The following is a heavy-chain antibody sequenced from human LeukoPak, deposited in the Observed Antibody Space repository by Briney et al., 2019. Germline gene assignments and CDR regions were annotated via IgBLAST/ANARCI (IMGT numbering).Heavy chain of an antibody. CDR3: AKEGYCSGGSCYGSPSFDY. CDR2: IWYDGGNI. V-gene: IGHV3-33*06. CDR1: GFTLKTHG. D-gene: IGHD2-15*01. J-gene: IGHJ4*02. Sequence: GGSLRLSCVVSGFTLKTHGMHWVRQVPGKGLEWVAVIWYDGGNIYYTDSVKGRFIISRDNSKNTLYLQMDSLRAEDTAVYYCAKEGYCSGGSCYGSPSFDYWGQGTLVTVSS.